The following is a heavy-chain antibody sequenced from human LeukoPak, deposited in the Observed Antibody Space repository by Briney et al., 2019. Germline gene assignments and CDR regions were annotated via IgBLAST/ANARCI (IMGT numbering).Heavy chain of an antibody. CDR1: GFTFNDFA. CDR2: IAYDGSRA. Sequence: GGSLRLSCAASGFTFNDFAIHWFRQTPGKGLEWVAVIAYDGSRAFYADSVKGRFTISRDNSKNTMSVQMDDLRAEDTAVYYCTRYNNDHFDYWGQGTLVTVSS. D-gene: IGHD1-14*01. CDR3: TRYNNDHFDY. V-gene: IGHV3-33*08. J-gene: IGHJ4*02.